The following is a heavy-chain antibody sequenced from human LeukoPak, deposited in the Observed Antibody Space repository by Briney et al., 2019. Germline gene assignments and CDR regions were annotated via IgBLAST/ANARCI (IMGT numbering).Heavy chain of an antibody. CDR2: IYSGGST. CDR1: GFTVSSNY. J-gene: IGHJ4*02. CDR3: AREYSGSYSGYYFDY. Sequence: GGSLRLSCAASGFTVSSNYMSWVRQAPGKGLEWVSVIYSGGSTYYADSVKGRFTISRDNSKNTLYLQMNSLRAEDTAVYYCAREYSGSYSGYYFDYWGQGTLDTVSS. D-gene: IGHD1-26*01. V-gene: IGHV3-66*01.